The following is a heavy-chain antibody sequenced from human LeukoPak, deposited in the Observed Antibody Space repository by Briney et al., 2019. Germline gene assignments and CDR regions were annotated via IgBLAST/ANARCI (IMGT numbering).Heavy chain of an antibody. V-gene: IGHV3-48*01. Sequence: PGGSLRLSCGASGFTFGRYWMHWVRQAPGKGLEWVSYISSSSTIYYADSVKGRFTISRDNAKNSLYLQMNSLRAEDTAVYYCARDPPKIVVVPAAAFDIWGQGTMVTVSS. CDR2: ISSSSTI. CDR3: ARDPPKIVVVPAAAFDI. D-gene: IGHD2-2*01. J-gene: IGHJ3*02. CDR1: GFTFGRYW.